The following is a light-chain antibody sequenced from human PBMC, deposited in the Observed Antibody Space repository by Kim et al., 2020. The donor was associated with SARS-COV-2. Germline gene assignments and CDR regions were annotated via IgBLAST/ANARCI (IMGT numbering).Light chain of an antibody. CDR3: EAWDDSLDAVI. CDR2: ADN. V-gene: IGLV1-44*01. CDR1: SSDIGSNT. Sequence: ELTQPPSASGTPGQRVTLSCSRTSSDIGSNTVNWYQQLPGSAPKLPISADNQRPLGVPDRFSGSKSGTSASLAISGLQSEDKADYYCEAWDDSLDAVIFGGGTQLTVL. J-gene: IGLJ2*01.